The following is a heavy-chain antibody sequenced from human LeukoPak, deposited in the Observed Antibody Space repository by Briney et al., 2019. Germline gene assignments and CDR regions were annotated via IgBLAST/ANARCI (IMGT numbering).Heavy chain of an antibody. CDR3: TTDAGGNGWSIFSY. Sequence: GGSLRLSCAASRFTFRNAWMTWVRQAPGKGLEWVGRIKSKTGGGKTDYAAPVKGRFTISRDDSRNTLYLQMNSLKTEDTAVYYCTTDAGGNGWSIFSYWGQGTLVTVSS. D-gene: IGHD2-8*01. V-gene: IGHV3-15*01. CDR1: RFTFRNAW. CDR2: IKSKTGGGKT. J-gene: IGHJ4*02.